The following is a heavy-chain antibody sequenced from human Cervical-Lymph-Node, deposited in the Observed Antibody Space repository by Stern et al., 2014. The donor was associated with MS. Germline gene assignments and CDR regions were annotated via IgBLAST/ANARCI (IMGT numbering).Heavy chain of an antibody. CDR3: AKDVCSGGSCYSHY. V-gene: IGHV3-9*01. J-gene: IGHJ4*02. CDR1: GFTFDDYA. Sequence: EVQLVESGGGLVQPGRSLRLSCAASGFTFDDYAMHWVRQAPGTGLEWVSGISWNSGSIGYADSVKGRFTISRDNAKNSLYLQMNSLRAEDTALYYCAKDVCSGGSCYSHYWGQGTLVTVSS. D-gene: IGHD2-15*01. CDR2: ISWNSGSI.